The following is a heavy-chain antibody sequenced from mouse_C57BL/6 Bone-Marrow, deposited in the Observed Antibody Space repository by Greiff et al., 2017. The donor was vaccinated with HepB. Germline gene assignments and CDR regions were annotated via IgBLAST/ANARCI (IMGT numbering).Heavy chain of an antibody. Sequence: EVQLQQSGPELVKPGASVKISCKASGYTFTDYYMNWVKQSHGKSLEWIGDLNPNNGGTSYNQKFKGKATLTVDKSSSTAYMELRSMTSEDSAVYYCARSDYYGSPGYFDVWGTGTTVTVSS. J-gene: IGHJ1*03. CDR1: GYTFTDYY. V-gene: IGHV1-26*01. D-gene: IGHD1-1*01. CDR2: LNPNNGGT. CDR3: ARSDYYGSPGYFDV.